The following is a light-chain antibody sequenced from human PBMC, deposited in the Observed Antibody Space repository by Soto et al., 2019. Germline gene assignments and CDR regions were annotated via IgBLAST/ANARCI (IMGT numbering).Light chain of an antibody. Sequence: SSELTQPPSVSVAPGKTARITCGGNNIGGKSVNWYQQKPGQAPVLVISYNSDRPSGIPERFSGSNSGNTATLTISRVEAGDEADYYCQVWDNSSDHPVFGGGTKLTVL. CDR1: NIGGKS. V-gene: IGLV3-21*04. CDR2: YNS. CDR3: QVWDNSSDHPV. J-gene: IGLJ2*01.